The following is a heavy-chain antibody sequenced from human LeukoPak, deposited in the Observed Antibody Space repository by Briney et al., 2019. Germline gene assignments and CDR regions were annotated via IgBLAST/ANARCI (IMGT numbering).Heavy chain of an antibody. Sequence: SETLSLTCTVSGGSISSGIYYWGWIRQPPGKGLEWIGSMYDSENTYSNPSLKSQVTISVNTSKNQFSLKLTSVTAADTAVYYCARDTTTMIAEYWGQGTLVTVSS. CDR2: MYDSENT. V-gene: IGHV4-39*07. D-gene: IGHD3-22*01. J-gene: IGHJ4*02. CDR3: ARDTTTMIAEY. CDR1: GGSISSGIYY.